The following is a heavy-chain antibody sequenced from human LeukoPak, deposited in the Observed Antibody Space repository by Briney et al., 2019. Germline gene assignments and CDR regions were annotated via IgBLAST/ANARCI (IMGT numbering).Heavy chain of an antibody. CDR1: GYTFTSYY. Sequence: ASVKVSCKASGYTFTSYYMHWVRQAPGQGLEWMGWINPNSGGTNYAQKFQGRVTMTRDTAISTAYMELRSLRSDDTAVYYCARVNSDYVGPGYYYVMDVWGQGTTVSVSS. CDR3: ARVNSDYVGPGYYYVMDV. J-gene: IGHJ6*02. CDR2: INPNSGGT. V-gene: IGHV1-2*02. D-gene: IGHD5-12*01.